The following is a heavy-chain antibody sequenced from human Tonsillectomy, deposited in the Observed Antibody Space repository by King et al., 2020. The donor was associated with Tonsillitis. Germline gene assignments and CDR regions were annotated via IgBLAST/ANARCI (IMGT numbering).Heavy chain of an antibody. CDR2: ISGRGDST. D-gene: IGHD3-22*01. J-gene: IGHJ4*02. Sequence: VQLVESGGGLVQPGGSLRLSCAASGFTFSSYAMTWVRQAPKKGLEWVSVISGRGDSTYYGDSVKGRLTISRNNSKNTLYLQMNSVKAEDTAIYYCAKALSSYYYDSSGYQVYFDYWGRGTLVTVSS. CDR3: AKALSSYYYDSSGYQVYFDY. CDR1: GFTFSSYA. V-gene: IGHV3-23*04.